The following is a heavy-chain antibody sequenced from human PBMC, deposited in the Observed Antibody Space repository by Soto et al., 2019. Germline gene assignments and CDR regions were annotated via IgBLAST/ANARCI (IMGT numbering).Heavy chain of an antibody. J-gene: IGHJ6*02. D-gene: IGHD2-8*01. CDR1: GYTFTRYG. Sequence: ASVKVSCKASGYTFTRYGISWVRQAPGQGLEWMGWISGYNGDTTYAQKFQGRVTMTIDTSTSTAYMELRSLTSDDTAVYYCAKNGQPPYYYYGLDVWGQGTEVTVS. V-gene: IGHV1-18*01. CDR2: ISGYNGDT. CDR3: AKNGQPPYYYYGLDV.